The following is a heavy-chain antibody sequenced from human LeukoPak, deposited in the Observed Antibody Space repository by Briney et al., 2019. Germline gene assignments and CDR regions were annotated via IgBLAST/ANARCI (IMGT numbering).Heavy chain of an antibody. D-gene: IGHD5-12*01. CDR1: GYTFTTYG. V-gene: IGHV1-18*01. J-gene: IGHJ4*02. CDR2: ISTYNGNT. Sequence: ASVNVSCKASGYTFTTYGITWVRQAPGQGLEWMGWISTYNGNTNYAQKLQGRVTMTTDTSTTTAYMELRSLRSGDTAVYYCARGDSGYAFAPFDYWGQGTLVIVAS. CDR3: ARGDSGYAFAPFDY.